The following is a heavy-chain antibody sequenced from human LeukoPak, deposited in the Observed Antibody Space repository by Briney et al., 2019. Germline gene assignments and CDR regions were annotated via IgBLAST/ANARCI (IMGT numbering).Heavy chain of an antibody. CDR1: GGSISSGGYY. Sequence: SETLSLTCTVSGGSISSGGYYWSWIRQHPGKGLEWIGYIYYSGSTYYNPSLKSRVTISVDTSKNQFSLKLSSVTAADTAVYYCARDRYCSGGSCPTYDAFDIWGQGTIVTVSS. V-gene: IGHV4-31*03. J-gene: IGHJ3*02. CDR2: IYYSGST. D-gene: IGHD2-15*01. CDR3: ARDRYCSGGSCPTYDAFDI.